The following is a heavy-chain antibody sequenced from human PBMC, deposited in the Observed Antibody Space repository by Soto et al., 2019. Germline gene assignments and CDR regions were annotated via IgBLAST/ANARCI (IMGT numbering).Heavy chain of an antibody. D-gene: IGHD3-3*01. CDR2: IYWDGDK. J-gene: IGHJ5*02. V-gene: IGHV2-5*02. CDR1: GFSLSTSGAA. CDR3: AHRANMTIFWLIIDNGIWFDP. Sequence: QINLIESGPTLVKPTQTLTLTCTFSGFSLSTSGAAVGWVRQPPGRALEWLALIYWDGDKRYNASLGNRLTITKDTSMNQVVLTLTNVDPADTATYYCAHRANMTIFWLIIDNGIWFDPWGQGTRVIVSS.